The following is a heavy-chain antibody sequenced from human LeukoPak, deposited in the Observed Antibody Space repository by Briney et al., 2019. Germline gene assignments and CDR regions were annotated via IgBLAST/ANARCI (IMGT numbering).Heavy chain of an antibody. D-gene: IGHD5-18*01. CDR3: VKDRGYSYGISEY. CDR1: GFTFSSYA. J-gene: IGHJ4*02. V-gene: IGHV3-23*01. CDR2: ISGSGGST. Sequence: GGSLRLSCVASGFTFSSYAMSWVRQAPGKGLEWVSAISGSGGSTYYADSVKGRFTISRDNSKNTLYLQMNSLRAEDTAVYYCVKDRGYSYGISEYWGQGTLVTVSS.